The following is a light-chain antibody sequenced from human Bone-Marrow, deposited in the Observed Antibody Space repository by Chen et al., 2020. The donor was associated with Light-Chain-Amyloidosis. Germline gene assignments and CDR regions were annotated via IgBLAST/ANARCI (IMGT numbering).Light chain of an antibody. V-gene: IGLV1-51*01. CDR1: SSYIGNHY. CDR3: GTWDSSLTACV. Sequence: SVLTQPPSVSAAPGQQVTISCSGGSSYIGNHYVSWYQQLPGTAPNVLIYDNNKRSSGIPARFSGSTAGTSATLGSTGLPAGEEADYYCGTWDSSLTACVFGTGTTVTVL. CDR2: DNN. J-gene: IGLJ1*01.